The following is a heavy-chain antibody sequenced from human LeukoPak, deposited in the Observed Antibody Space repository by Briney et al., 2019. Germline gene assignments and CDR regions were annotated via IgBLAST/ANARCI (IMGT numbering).Heavy chain of an antibody. CDR3: ARGTWDGDRTFDI. Sequence: PGGSLRLSCAASGFTFSSYSMNWVRQAPGKGLEWISYICGTSSIIYYTPSVKGRFTISRDNGKSSLYLQMNSLRDDDTAVYFCARGTWDGDRTFDIWGQGAMVTVSS. D-gene: IGHD5-24*01. J-gene: IGHJ3*02. V-gene: IGHV3-48*02. CDR2: ICGTSSII. CDR1: GFTFSSYS.